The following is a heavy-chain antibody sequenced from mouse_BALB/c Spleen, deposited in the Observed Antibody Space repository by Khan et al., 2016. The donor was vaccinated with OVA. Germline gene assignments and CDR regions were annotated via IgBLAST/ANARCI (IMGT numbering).Heavy chain of an antibody. CDR3: TRSGNGSFAY. CDR1: GYTFSSYY. Sequence: QVQLKESGAELVKPGASVKLSCKASGYTFSSYYMYWVKQRPGQGLEWIGEINPNNGGTNFNEKFKSKATLTVDKSSSTAYMQLSSLTSEDSAVYYWTRSGNGSFAYWGQGTLVTVSA. J-gene: IGHJ3*01. CDR2: INPNNGGT. V-gene: IGHV1S81*02. D-gene: IGHD2-2*01.